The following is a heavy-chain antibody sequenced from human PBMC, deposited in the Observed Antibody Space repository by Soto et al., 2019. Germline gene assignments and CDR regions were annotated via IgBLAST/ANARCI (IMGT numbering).Heavy chain of an antibody. V-gene: IGHV4-59*01. J-gene: IGHJ6*02. Sequence: SETLSLTCTVSGGSISSYYWSWIRQPPGKGLEWIGYIYYSGSTNYNPSLKSRVTISVDTSKNQFSLKLSSVTAADTAVYYCARDADYYYGMDVWGQGTTVTVSS. CDR1: GGSISSYY. CDR3: ARDADYYYGMDV. CDR2: IYYSGST.